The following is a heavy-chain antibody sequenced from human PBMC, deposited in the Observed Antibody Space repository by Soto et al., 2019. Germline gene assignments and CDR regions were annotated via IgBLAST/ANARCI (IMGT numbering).Heavy chain of an antibody. J-gene: IGHJ4*02. Sequence: DVQLLESGGDLVQPGGSLRLSCAASGFTFSSYAMSWVRQAPGKGLEWVSSMSGAGRSSYDADSVQGRFTISRDNSKNTLYLQMNNVRAEDTALYYCAKGPIFGVENIYDYWGQGTLVTVSS. D-gene: IGHD3-3*01. CDR3: AKGPIFGVENIYDY. CDR2: MSGAGRSS. CDR1: GFTFSSYA. V-gene: IGHV3-23*01.